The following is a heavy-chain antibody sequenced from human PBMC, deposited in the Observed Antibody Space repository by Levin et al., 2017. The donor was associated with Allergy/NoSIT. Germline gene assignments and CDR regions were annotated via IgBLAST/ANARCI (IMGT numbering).Heavy chain of an antibody. J-gene: IGHJ2*01. D-gene: IGHD2-8*01. CDR1: GGSMSSSSYF. CDR2: IFYSGTT. CDR3: ARLRRTNYWYFDL. Sequence: SETLSLTCAVSGGSMSSSSYFWAWVRQPPGKGLEWIGMIFYSGTTYYNPSLKSRVSLSVDTSQNRFSLQLTTVSATDTSIYFCARLRRTNYWYFDLWGRGTLVTVSS. V-gene: IGHV4-39*02.